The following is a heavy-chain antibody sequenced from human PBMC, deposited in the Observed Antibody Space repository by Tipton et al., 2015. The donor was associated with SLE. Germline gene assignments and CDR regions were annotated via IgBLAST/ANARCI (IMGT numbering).Heavy chain of an antibody. CDR2: VYYSGLS. CDR1: GRTVDGYY. Sequence: GLVKPSETLSLICTVSGRTVDGYYWSWIRQPPGKGLEWIGYVYYSGLSSHNPSLQSRVTISIDTSKNQFSLKLSSVTAADTAVYFCARASNYYDYNYFDPWGQGTLVTVSS. CDR3: ARASNYYDYNYFDP. J-gene: IGHJ5*02. V-gene: IGHV4-59*08. D-gene: IGHD3-22*01.